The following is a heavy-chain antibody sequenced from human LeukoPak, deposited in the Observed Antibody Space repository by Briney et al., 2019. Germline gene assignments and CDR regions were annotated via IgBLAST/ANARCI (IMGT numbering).Heavy chain of an antibody. J-gene: IGHJ4*02. D-gene: IGHD1-26*01. Sequence: ASVNVSSTASGYTFTGYYMHSVREAPGQGLEWTGSISAYNGNTNYAQTLEGRVTMTTDTSTSTAYMELRSLRSDDTAVYYCARDPNYSGSYDDYWGQGSLVTVSS. CDR3: ARDPNYSGSYDDY. CDR2: ISAYNGNT. V-gene: IGHV1-18*04. CDR1: GYTFTGYY.